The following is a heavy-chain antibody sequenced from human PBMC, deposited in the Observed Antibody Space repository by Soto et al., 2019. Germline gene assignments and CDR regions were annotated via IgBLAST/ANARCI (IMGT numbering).Heavy chain of an antibody. J-gene: IGHJ4*02. CDR3: GRVLNYYVSGMALDY. CDR1: GGSISSYY. Sequence: PSETLSLTCTVSGGSISSYYWSWIRQPPGKGLEWIGYIYYSGSTNYNPSLKSRVTISVDTSKNQFSLKLSSVTAADTAVYYCGRVLNYYVSGMALDYGGQGTLVPVSS. D-gene: IGHD3-10*01. CDR2: IYYSGST. V-gene: IGHV4-59*01.